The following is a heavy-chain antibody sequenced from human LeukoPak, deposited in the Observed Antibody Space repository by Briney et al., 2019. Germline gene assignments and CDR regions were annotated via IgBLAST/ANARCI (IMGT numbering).Heavy chain of an antibody. CDR2: IYYSGST. D-gene: IGHD5-12*01. J-gene: IGHJ4*02. Sequence: GSLRLSCAASGFTFSSYSMNWVRQPPGKGLEWIGSIYYSGSTYYNPSLKSRVTISVDTSKNQFSLKLSPVTAADTAVYYCARHENSGSDYWGQGTLVTVSS. V-gene: IGHV4-39*01. CDR3: ARHENSGSDY. CDR1: GFTFSSYSMN.